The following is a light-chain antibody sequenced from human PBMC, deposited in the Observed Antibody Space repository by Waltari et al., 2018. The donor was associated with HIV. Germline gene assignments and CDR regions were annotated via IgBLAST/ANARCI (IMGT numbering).Light chain of an antibody. CDR1: QSVSSSY. Sequence: EIVLTQSPGTLSLSPGARAPLSCRASQSVSSSYLAWYQQTRGQAPRLRIYGASSRDTGIPDRFSVSGSGTDFTLTISRLEPEYFAVYYCQQYGSSLLTFGGGTKVEI. CDR2: GAS. CDR3: QQYGSSLLT. J-gene: IGKJ4*01. V-gene: IGKV3-20*01.